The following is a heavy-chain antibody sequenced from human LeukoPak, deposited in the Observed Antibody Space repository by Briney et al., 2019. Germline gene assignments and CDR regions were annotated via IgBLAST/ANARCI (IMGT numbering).Heavy chain of an antibody. CDR3: ARDERYDSSGYPFDY. Sequence: ASVKVSCKASGYTFTGYFMHWVRQAPGQGLEWMGWINPNSGGTNYAQKFQGRVTMTRDTSISTAYIELSRLRSDDTAVYYCARDERYDSSGYPFDYWGQGTLVTLSS. J-gene: IGHJ4*02. D-gene: IGHD3-22*01. CDR1: GYTFTGYF. V-gene: IGHV1-2*02. CDR2: INPNSGGT.